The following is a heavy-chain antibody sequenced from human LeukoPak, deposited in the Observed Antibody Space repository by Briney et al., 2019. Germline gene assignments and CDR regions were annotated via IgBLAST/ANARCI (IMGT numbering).Heavy chain of an antibody. V-gene: IGHV3-66*02. D-gene: IGHD3-3*01. Sequence: GGSLRLSCAASGFTVSSNYMSWVRQAPGKGLEWVSVIYSGGSTYYADSVKGRFTISRDNSKNTLYLQMNNLRAEDTAVYYCASRLRFPPFDYWGQGTLVTVSS. J-gene: IGHJ4*02. CDR1: GFTVSSNY. CDR2: IYSGGST. CDR3: ASRLRFPPFDY.